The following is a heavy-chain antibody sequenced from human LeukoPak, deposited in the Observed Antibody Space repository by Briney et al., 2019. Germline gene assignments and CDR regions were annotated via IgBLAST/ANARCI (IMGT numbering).Heavy chain of an antibody. D-gene: IGHD2-15*01. J-gene: IGHJ6*03. CDR3: ARVGCSGGTCYPPYYMDV. CDR1: GFTFTTYT. V-gene: IGHV3-21*01. Sequence: PGGSLRLSCAAPGFTFTTYTMNWVRQAPGKGLEWVSSISSSSTFIYYADSMRGRFTLSRDNAKNSLYLQMNSLRAEDTAVYYCARVGCSGGTCYPPYYMDVWGKGTTVTVSS. CDR2: ISSSSTFI.